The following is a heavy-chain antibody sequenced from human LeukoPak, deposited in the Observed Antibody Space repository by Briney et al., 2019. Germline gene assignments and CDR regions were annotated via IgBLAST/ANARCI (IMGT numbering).Heavy chain of an antibody. CDR2: ISTSSSYI. CDR3: ARAGLYGGYYTY. J-gene: IGHJ4*02. Sequence: YPGGSLRLSCAASGFTFSSYSMNWVRQAPGKGLEWVSSISTSSSYIYYADSVKGRFTISRDNAKNSLYLQMNSLRAEDTAVYYCARAGLYGGYYTYWGQGTLVTVSS. D-gene: IGHD3-3*01. CDR1: GFTFSSYS. V-gene: IGHV3-21*01.